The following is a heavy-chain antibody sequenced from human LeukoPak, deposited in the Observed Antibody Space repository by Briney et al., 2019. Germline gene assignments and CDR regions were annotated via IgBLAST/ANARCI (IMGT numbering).Heavy chain of an antibody. D-gene: IGHD5-18*01. CDR1: GGSISSYY. Sequence: SETLSLTCTVSGGSISSYYWSWIRQPPGKGLEWIGYIYYSGSTNYNPSLKSRVTISVDTSKNQFSLKLSSVTAADTAVYYCARPSGYSYGSDAFDIWGQGTMVTVSP. V-gene: IGHV4-59*01. CDR2: IYYSGST. CDR3: ARPSGYSYGSDAFDI. J-gene: IGHJ3*02.